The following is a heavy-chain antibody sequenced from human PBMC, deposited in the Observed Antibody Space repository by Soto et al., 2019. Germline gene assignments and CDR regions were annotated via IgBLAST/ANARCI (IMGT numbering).Heavy chain of an antibody. J-gene: IGHJ4*02. CDR1: GGSISSSRYY. Sequence: SETLSLTCTVSGGSISSSRYYWGWIRQPPQKGLEWIGSMYYSGSSYYNPSLKSRVTISVDTPKNHFSLKLTSVTAADTAVYYCTRLHLHGHNDGYFDYWGPGALVTVSS. V-gene: IGHV4-39*02. D-gene: IGHD1-1*01. CDR3: TRLHLHGHNDGYFDY. CDR2: MYYSGSS.